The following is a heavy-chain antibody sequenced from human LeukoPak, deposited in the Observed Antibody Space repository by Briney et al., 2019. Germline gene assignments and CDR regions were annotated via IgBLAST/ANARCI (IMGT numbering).Heavy chain of an antibody. V-gene: IGHV4-59*11. J-gene: IGHJ5*02. CDR1: CGPISSHY. CDR3: ASLMTTVTTSWFDP. CDR2: IYYSGST. D-gene: IGHD4-11*01. Sequence: PSETLSLICTVSCGPISSHYWLWIRQPPGKGLEWIGYIYYSGSTNYNPSLKSRVTISVDTSKNQFSLKLSSVTAADTAVYYCASLMTTVTTSWFDPWGQGTLVTVSS.